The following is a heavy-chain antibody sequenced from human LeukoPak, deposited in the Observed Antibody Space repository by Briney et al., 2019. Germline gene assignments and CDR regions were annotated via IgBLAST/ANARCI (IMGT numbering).Heavy chain of an antibody. D-gene: IGHD5-18*01. CDR3: AKYTALVTTDY. V-gene: IGHV3-23*01. CDR2: ISHSGGST. Sequence: GGSLRLSCAASGFTFSSYAMSWVRQAPGKGLEWVSAISHSGGSTYYADSVKGRFTISRDNSKNTPYLQMNSLRAEDTAVYYCAKYTALVTTDYWGQGTLVTVSS. CDR1: GFTFSSYA. J-gene: IGHJ4*02.